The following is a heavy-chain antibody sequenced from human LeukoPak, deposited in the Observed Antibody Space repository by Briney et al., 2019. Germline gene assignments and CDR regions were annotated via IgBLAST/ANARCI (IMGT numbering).Heavy chain of an antibody. CDR1: GGSFSGYY. D-gene: IGHD5-18*01. V-gene: IGHV4-34*01. J-gene: IGHJ6*04. Sequence: SETLSLTCAVYGGSFSGYYWSRIRQPPGKGLEWIGEINHSGSTNYNPSLKSRVTISVDTSKNQFSLKLSSVTAADTAVYYCARANKRGYNYGYRGMDVWGKGTTVTVSS. CDR3: ARANKRGYNYGYRGMDV. CDR2: INHSGST.